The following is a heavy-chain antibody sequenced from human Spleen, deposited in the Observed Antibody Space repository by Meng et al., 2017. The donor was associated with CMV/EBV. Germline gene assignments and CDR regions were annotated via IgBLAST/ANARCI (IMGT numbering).Heavy chain of an antibody. CDR1: GFTFSDYY. V-gene: IGHV3-11*04. CDR3: ARDRVGTGTTGNYYYYGMDV. J-gene: IGHJ6*02. CDR2: ISSSGSTI. D-gene: IGHD1-1*01. Sequence: GGSLRLSCAASGFTFSDYYMSWIRQAPGKGLEWVSYISSSGSTIYYADSVKGRFTISRDNSKNSLYLQMNSLRAEDTAVYYCARDRVGTGTTGNYYYYGMDVWGQGTTVTVSS.